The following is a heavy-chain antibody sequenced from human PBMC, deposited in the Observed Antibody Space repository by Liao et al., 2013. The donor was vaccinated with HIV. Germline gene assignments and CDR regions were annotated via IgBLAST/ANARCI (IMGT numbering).Heavy chain of an antibody. CDR1: GGSFSGYY. D-gene: IGHD4-23*01. V-gene: IGHV4-34*01. J-gene: IGHJ5*02. Sequence: QVQLQQWGAGLLKPSETLSLTCAVYGGSFSGYYWSWIRQPPGKGLEWIGHIYYSGSTYYNPSLKSRVTISVDTSKNQFSLKLSSVTAADTAVYYCARGERWGNWFDPWGQGTLVTVSS. CDR2: IYYSGST. CDR3: ARGERWGNWFDP.